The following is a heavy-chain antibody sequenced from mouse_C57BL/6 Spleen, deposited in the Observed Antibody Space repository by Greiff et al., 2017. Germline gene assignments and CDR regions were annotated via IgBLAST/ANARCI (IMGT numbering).Heavy chain of an antibody. D-gene: IGHD1-1*01. J-gene: IGHJ3*01. CDR3: TRRRLITTVVEGLAY. CDR2: IDPETGGT. V-gene: IGHV1-15*01. CDR1: GYTFTDYE. Sequence: VQLQQSGAELVRPGASVTLSCKASGYTFTDYEMHWVKQTPVHGLEWIGAIDPETGGTAYNQKFKGKAILTADKSSSTAYMELRSLTSEDSAVYYCTRRRLITTVVEGLAYWGQGTLVTVSA.